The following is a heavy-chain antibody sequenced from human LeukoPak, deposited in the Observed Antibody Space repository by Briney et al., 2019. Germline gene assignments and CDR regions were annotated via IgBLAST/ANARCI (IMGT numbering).Heavy chain of an antibody. D-gene: IGHD1-7*01. V-gene: IGHV4-59*13. CDR3: ARSRYNWNYYMNWFDP. J-gene: IGHJ5*02. CDR2: IYYSGST. Sequence: SETLSLTCTVSGGSISSYYWGWIRQPPGKGLEWIGYIYYSGSTNYNPSLKSRVTISVDTSKNQFSLKLSSVTAADTAVYYCARSRYNWNYYMNWFDPWGQGTLVTVSS. CDR1: GGSISSYY.